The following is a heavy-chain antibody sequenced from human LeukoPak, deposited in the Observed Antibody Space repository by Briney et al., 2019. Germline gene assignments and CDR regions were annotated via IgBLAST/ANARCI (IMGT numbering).Heavy chain of an antibody. J-gene: IGHJ4*02. CDR1: GGSFSGYY. CDR2: INHSGST. D-gene: IGHD2-21*01. Sequence: SETLSLTCAVYGGSFSGYYWSWIRQPPGKGLEWIGEINHSGSTNYNPSLKGRVTISVDTSKNQFSLKLSSVTAADTAVYYCARGPYAGAYCDYWGQGTLVTVSS. CDR3: ARGPYAGAYCDY. V-gene: IGHV4-34*01.